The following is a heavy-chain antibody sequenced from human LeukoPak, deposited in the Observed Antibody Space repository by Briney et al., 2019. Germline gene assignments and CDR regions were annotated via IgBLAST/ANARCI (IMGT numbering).Heavy chain of an antibody. J-gene: IGHJ4*02. D-gene: IGHD3-10*01. V-gene: IGHV1-69*01. CDR1: GGTFSSYA. CDR2: IIPIFGTA. CDR3: GREGHDGGSYFDD. Sequence: GSSVKVSCKASGGTFSSYAISWVRQAPGQGLEWMGGIIPIFGTANYAQKVQGRVTITADESTSTAYMELSSLRSEDTAVYYCGREGHDGGSYFDDWGQGTLVTVSS.